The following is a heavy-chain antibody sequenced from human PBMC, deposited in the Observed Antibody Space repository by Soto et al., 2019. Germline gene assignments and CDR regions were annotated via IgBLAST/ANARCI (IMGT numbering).Heavy chain of an antibody. CDR3: TRGGTYYFDS. D-gene: IGHD3-16*01. J-gene: IGHJ4*02. CDR2: INGDGGTI. V-gene: IGHV3-74*01. CDR1: GFTFSTSW. Sequence: EVQLVEAGGGLVQPGGSLRLSCAASGFTFSTSWIHWVRQAPGKGLVWVSRINGDGGTINYADSVKGRFTISRDNAKNTVYLQMNRLSADDTALYYCTRGGTYYFDSWGQGTLVTVSS.